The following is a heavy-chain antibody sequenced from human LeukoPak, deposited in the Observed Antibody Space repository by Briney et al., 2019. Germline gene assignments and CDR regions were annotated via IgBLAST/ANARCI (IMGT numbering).Heavy chain of an antibody. CDR3: AKDRVGNSYLFDS. V-gene: IGHV3-23*01. CDR1: GLTFSIYA. D-gene: IGHD6-6*01. Sequence: GGSLRLSCAAAGLTFSIYAMSWVRQAPGKGLEWVSGITNSGGNTYYADSVKGRFTISRDNSKNTLYLQMNSLRAEDTAVYYCAKDRVGNSYLFDSWGQGTLVTVSS. CDR2: ITNSGGNT. J-gene: IGHJ4*02.